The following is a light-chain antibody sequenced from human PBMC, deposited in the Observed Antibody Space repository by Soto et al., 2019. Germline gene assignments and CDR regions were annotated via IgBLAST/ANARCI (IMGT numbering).Light chain of an antibody. CDR1: QSISSSY. V-gene: IGKV3-20*01. CDR3: QHYGSSLVCT. CDR2: GAS. Sequence: EIVLTQSPGTLSLSPGEIATLSCRASQSISSSYLARYQQKPGQAPRLLIYGASSRATGIPDRFSDSGSGTDFTLTISRLEPEDFAVYYCQHYGSSLVCTFGQGTRLEIK. J-gene: IGKJ2*02.